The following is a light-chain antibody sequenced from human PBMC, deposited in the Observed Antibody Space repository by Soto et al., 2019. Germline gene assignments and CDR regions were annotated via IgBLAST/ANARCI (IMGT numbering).Light chain of an antibody. CDR1: SSDVGGSNG. CDR3: SSYTSSSTYV. V-gene: IGLV2-18*02. CDR2: DVS. J-gene: IGLJ1*01. Sequence: HSALTQPPSVSGSPGQSVAISCTGTSSDVGGSNGVSWYQQPPGTAPKLMIYDVSNRPSGVPDRFSGSKSGNTASLTISGLQAEDEGDYYCSSYTSSSTYVFGTGTKLT.